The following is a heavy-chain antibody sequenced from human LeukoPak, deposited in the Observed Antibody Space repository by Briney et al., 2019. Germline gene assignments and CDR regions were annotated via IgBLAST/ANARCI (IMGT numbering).Heavy chain of an antibody. J-gene: IGHJ5*02. Sequence: ASVKVSCKASGYTFTSYGISWVRQAPGQGLEWMGWMNPNSGNTGYAQKFQGRVTMTRNTSISTAYMELSSLRSEDTAVYYCARGEDVLEYYYDSSGVNWFDPWGQGTLVTVSS. V-gene: IGHV1-8*02. D-gene: IGHD3-22*01. CDR3: ARGEDVLEYYYDSSGVNWFDP. CDR1: GYTFTSYG. CDR2: MNPNSGNT.